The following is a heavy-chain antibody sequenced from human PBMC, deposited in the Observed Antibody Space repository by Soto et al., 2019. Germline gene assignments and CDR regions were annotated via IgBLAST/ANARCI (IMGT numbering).Heavy chain of an antibody. Sequence: PETLSLTCTVSGGSISSYYWSWIRQPPGKGLEWIGYIYYSGSSNYNPSLKSRVTISVDTSKNQFSLKLSSVTAADTAVYYCARQIHYDILTGPLWFDPWGQGTLVTVS. CDR3: ARQIHYDILTGPLWFDP. J-gene: IGHJ5*02. D-gene: IGHD3-9*01. CDR1: GGSISSYY. CDR2: IYYSGSS. V-gene: IGHV4-59*01.